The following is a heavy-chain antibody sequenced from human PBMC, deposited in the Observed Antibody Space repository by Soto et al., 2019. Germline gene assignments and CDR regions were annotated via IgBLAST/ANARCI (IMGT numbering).Heavy chain of an antibody. J-gene: IGHJ6*03. Sequence: SETLSLTCAVYGGSFSGYYWSWIRQPPGKGLEWIGEINHSGSTNYNPSLKSRVTISVDTSKNQFSLKLSSVTAADTAVYYCARAWTLYYYMDVWGKGTTVTVSS. V-gene: IGHV4-34*01. CDR3: ARAWTLYYYMDV. CDR1: GGSFSGYY. CDR2: INHSGST.